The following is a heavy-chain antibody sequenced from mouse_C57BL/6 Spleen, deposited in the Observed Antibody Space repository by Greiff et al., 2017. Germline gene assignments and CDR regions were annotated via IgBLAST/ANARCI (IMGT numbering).Heavy chain of an antibody. CDR2: INYDGSST. CDR1: GFTFSDYY. J-gene: IGHJ4*01. D-gene: IGHD4-1*01. Sequence: EVKLMESEGGLVQPGSSMKLSCTASGFTFSDYYMAWVRQVPEKGLEWVANINYDGSSTYYLDSLKSRFIISRDNAKNILYLQMSSLKSEDTATYYCARDGTGGAMDYWGQGTSVTVSS. V-gene: IGHV5-16*01. CDR3: ARDGTGGAMDY.